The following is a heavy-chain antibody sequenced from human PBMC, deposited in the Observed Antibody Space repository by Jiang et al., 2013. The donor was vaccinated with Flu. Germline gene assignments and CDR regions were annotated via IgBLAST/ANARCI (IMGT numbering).Heavy chain of an antibody. D-gene: IGHD3-16*02. CDR1: GGSISSSNYY. V-gene: IGHV4-39*01. CDR2: IYYSGST. J-gene: IGHJ4*01. CDR3: ARHRAMTDTAIGKHYDYVWGSYRSRPSRGGTTPIPYYFDY. Sequence: LLKPSETLSLTCTVSGGSISSSNYYWGVDPPAPTGRGVECIGSIYYSGSTYYNPSLKSRVTMSVDTSKNRFSLKLSSVTAADTAVYYCARHRAMTDTAIGKHYDYVWGSYRSRPSRGGTTPIPYYFDYW.